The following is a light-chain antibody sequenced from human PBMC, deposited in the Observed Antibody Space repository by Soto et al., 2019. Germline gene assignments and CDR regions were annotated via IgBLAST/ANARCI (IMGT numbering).Light chain of an antibody. J-gene: IGLJ1*01. CDR1: SSEVGYYNL. CDR2: EVN. Sequence: QSVLTQPASVSGSPGQSITISCTGTSSEVGYYNLVSWYQHHPGKAPKLIIYEVNKRPSGVSDRFSGSKSGNTASLTISGLQAEDEADSHCCSYAGSSTYVFGTGTKLTVL. V-gene: IGLV2-23*02. CDR3: CSYAGSSTYV.